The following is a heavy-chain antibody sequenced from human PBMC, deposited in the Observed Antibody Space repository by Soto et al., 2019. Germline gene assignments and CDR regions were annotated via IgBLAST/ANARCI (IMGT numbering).Heavy chain of an antibody. J-gene: IGHJ4*02. D-gene: IGHD3-3*01. CDR1: GLPFTNYW. CDR2: IKEDGSEK. CDR3: ARPLKSGYYFYFDD. Sequence: EVQLVESGGGLVQPGGSLRLSCAISGLPFTNYWMTWVRQAPGKGLEWLANIKEDGSEKYYLDSVKGRFNISRDNAKNSLYLQMNSLRPEDTAVYYCARPLKSGYYFYFDDWGQGTLVTVSS. V-gene: IGHV3-7*01.